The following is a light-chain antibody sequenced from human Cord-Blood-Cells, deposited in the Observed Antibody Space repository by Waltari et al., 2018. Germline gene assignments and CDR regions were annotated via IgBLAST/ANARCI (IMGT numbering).Light chain of an antibody. V-gene: IGKV1-39*01. J-gene: IGKJ3*01. CDR2: AAS. Sequence: DIQMTESPSSLSASVGDRVTITCRASQSISSYLNWYQQKPGKAPKLLIYAASSLQSGVPSRFSGSGSGTEFTLTISSLQPEEVATYYCQQSYSTPGTFGPGTKVDIK. CDR1: QSISSY. CDR3: QQSYSTPGT.